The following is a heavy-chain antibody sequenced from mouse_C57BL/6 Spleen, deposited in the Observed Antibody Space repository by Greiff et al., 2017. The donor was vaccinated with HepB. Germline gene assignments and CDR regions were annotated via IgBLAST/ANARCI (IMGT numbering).Heavy chain of an antibody. J-gene: IGHJ2*01. CDR1: GYAFSSYW. CDR2: IYPGDGDT. CDR3: ARRRLGVYYFDY. V-gene: IGHV1-80*01. D-gene: IGHD2-2*01. Sequence: QVQLKESGAELVKPGASVKISCKASGYAFSSYWMNWVKQRPGKGLEWIGQIYPGDGDTNYNGKFKGKATLTADKSSSTAYMQLSSLTSEDSAVYFCARRRLGVYYFDYWGQGTTLTVSS.